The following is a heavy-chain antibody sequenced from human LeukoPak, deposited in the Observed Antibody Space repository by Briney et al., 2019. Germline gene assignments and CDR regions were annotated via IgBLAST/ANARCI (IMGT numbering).Heavy chain of an antibody. CDR1: GYTFTGYY. V-gene: IGHV1-69*13. J-gene: IGHJ4*02. CDR2: IIPIFGTA. D-gene: IGHD5-18*01. CDR3: ARESTAMVFDY. Sequence: SVKVSCKASGYTFTGYYMHWVRQAPGQGLEWMGGIIPIFGTANYAQKFQGRVTITADESTSTAYMELSSLRSEDTAVYYCARESTAMVFDYWGQGTLVTVSS.